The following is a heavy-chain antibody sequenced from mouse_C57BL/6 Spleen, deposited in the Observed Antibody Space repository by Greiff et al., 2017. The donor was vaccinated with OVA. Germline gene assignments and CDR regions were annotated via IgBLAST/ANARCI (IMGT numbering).Heavy chain of an antibody. CDR2: INPSNGGT. D-gene: IGHD3-1*01. Sequence: QVHVKQPGTELVKPGASVKLSCKASGYTFTSYWMHWVKQRPGQGLEWIGNINPSNGGTNYNEKFKSKATLTVDKSSSTAYMQLSSLTSEDSAVYYCARSGLRVAWFAYWGQGTLVTVAA. CDR1: GYTFTSYW. CDR3: ARSGLRVAWFAY. J-gene: IGHJ3*01. V-gene: IGHV1-53*01.